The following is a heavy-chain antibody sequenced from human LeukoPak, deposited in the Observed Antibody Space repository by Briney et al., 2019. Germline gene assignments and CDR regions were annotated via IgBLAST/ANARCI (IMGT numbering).Heavy chain of an antibody. V-gene: IGHV1-46*01. J-gene: IGHJ6*02. CDR2: INPSGGST. CDR1: GYTFTSYY. D-gene: IGHD2-21*02. CDR3: ARDWPSDPQYYYGMDV. Sequence: PSVKGSRRASGYTFTSYYMHWVRQAPGQGLEWMGIINPSGGSTSYAQKFQGRVTMTRDTSTSTVYMELSSLRSEDTAVYYCARDWPSDPQYYYGMDVWGQGTTVTVSS.